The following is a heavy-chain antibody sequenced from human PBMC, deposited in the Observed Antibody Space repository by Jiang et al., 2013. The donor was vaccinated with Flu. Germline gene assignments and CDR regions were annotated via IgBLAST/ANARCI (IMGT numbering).Heavy chain of an antibody. CDR1: GITFSKVW. V-gene: IGHV3-15*05. CDR3: ATIARGNCFDY. D-gene: IGHD2-15*01. J-gene: IGHJ4*02. CDR2: INSESDGGTI. Sequence: LVESGGGLVKPGGSLRLSCEVSGITFSKVWMTWVRQAPGKGLEWVGRINSESDGGTIDDAAPVKGRFTISRDDSKSTLHLQMNSLKAEDTAVYFCATIARGNCFDYWGQGTLVTVSS.